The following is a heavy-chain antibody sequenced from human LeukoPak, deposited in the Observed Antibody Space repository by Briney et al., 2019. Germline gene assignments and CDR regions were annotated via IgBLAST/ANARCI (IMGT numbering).Heavy chain of an antibody. CDR1: GFTFSNYA. Sequence: GGSLRLSCAASGFTFSNYAMSWVRQAPGKGLEWVSGISGSGGSTYYADSVKGRFTISRDNSKNTLYLQMNSLRAEDTAVYYCAKDRPEWLLSYYGMDVWGQGTTVTVSS. V-gene: IGHV3-23*01. D-gene: IGHD3-3*01. CDR2: ISGSGGST. J-gene: IGHJ6*02. CDR3: AKDRPEWLLSYYGMDV.